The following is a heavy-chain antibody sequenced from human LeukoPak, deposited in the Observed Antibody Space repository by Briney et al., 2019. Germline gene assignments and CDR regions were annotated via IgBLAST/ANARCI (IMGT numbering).Heavy chain of an antibody. Sequence: SETLSLTCTVSGGSTSSSSWTWIRQPAGKGLEWIGRVYPSGSTNYNSSLESRITVSLDTSKNQFSLKLSSVTAADTAVYYCARDRAGYCGGDCYSFWGQGTLVTVSS. CDR2: VYPSGST. CDR1: GGSTSSSS. V-gene: IGHV4-4*07. D-gene: IGHD2-21*02. CDR3: ARDRAGYCGGDCYSF. J-gene: IGHJ4*02.